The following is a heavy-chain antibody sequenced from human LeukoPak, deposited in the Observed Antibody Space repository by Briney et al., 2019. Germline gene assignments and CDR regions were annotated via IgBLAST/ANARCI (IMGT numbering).Heavy chain of an antibody. J-gene: IGHJ4*02. Sequence: ASVKVSCKASGYTFTSYDINWVRQATGQGLEWMGWINPNSGNTGYAQKFQGRVTMTRDTSISTANMELSSLRSEDTAVYYCARGPPEHPQGYWGQGTLVTVSS. CDR2: INPNSGNT. D-gene: IGHD1-14*01. CDR3: ARGPPEHPQGY. CDR1: GYTFTSYD. V-gene: IGHV1-8*01.